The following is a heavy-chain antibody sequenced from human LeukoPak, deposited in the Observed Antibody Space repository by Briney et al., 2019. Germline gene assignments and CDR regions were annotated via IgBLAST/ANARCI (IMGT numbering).Heavy chain of an antibody. D-gene: IGHD1-7*01. CDR3: ASGTTGTTGFNY. CDR2: ISSGSAYI. Sequence: GGSLRLSCTASGFSFSDYTMNWVRQAPGKGVEWLSSISSGSAYIHYADSVKGRFTISRDNAKNSLNLQMSSLRAEDTAVYYCASGTTGTTGFNYWGQGTLVTVSS. V-gene: IGHV3-21*01. CDR1: GFSFSDYT. J-gene: IGHJ4*02.